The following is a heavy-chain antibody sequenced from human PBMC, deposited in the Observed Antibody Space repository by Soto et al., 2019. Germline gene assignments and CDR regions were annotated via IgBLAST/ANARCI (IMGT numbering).Heavy chain of an antibody. CDR1: GYTFTASY. CDR3: ALQYGSGSYYNTYFDY. Sequence: ASVKVSCKASGYTFTASYIHWVRQAPGQGLEWMGCINPNSGGTYSAQKFQGRVTLTRDTSISTAYMELASLRSDDTAVYYCALQYGSGSYYNTYFDYWGQGTLVTVSS. V-gene: IGHV1-2*02. D-gene: IGHD3-10*01. CDR2: INPNSGGT. J-gene: IGHJ4*02.